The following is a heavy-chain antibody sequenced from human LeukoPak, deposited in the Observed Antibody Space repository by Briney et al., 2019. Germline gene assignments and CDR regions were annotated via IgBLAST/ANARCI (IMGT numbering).Heavy chain of an antibody. Sequence: GGSLRLSCAASGFTFSSYGMHWVRQAPGKGLEWVAVIWYDGSNKYYADSVKGRFTISRDNSKNTLYLQMNSLRAEDTAVYYCAREDYGNWFDPWGQGTLVTVSS. CDR3: AREDYGNWFDP. CDR1: GFTFSSYG. D-gene: IGHD4-17*01. J-gene: IGHJ5*02. V-gene: IGHV3-33*01. CDR2: IWYDGSNK.